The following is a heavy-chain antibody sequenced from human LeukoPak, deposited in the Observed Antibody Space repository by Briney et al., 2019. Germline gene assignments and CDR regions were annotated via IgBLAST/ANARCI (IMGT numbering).Heavy chain of an antibody. Sequence: SGTLSLTCAVSGGSISSNNWWGWVRQPPGKGLEWIGAIYHSGSPNYNPSLKSRVTISVDKSRNHFSLNLSSVTAADTAVYYCARVNINNWHSCDYWGQGTLVTVSS. V-gene: IGHV4-4*02. CDR1: GGSISSNNW. J-gene: IGHJ4*02. D-gene: IGHD1-1*01. CDR2: IYHSGSP. CDR3: ARVNINNWHSCDY.